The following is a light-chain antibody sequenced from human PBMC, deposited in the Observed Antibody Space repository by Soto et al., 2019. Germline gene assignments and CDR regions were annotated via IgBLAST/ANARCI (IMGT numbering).Light chain of an antibody. V-gene: IGKV1-5*01. Sequence: DIQMTQSPSTLSASVGDRVTITCRASQSIGTWLAWYQQKPGKAPKLLIYDASSLQSGVPSTFSGSASRTEFTLTISSLQPDDLATYYCQQYNSYSRGTFGQGTKVEVK. CDR3: QQYNSYSRGT. J-gene: IGKJ1*01. CDR2: DAS. CDR1: QSIGTW.